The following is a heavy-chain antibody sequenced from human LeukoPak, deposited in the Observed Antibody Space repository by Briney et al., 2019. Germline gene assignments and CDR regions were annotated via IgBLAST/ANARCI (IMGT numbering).Heavy chain of an antibody. V-gene: IGHV4-39*07. J-gene: IGHJ4*02. CDR3: ARQQGGTYPFDY. D-gene: IGHD1-26*01. CDR1: GGSISSSSYY. CDR2: IYYSGST. Sequence: SETLSLTCTVSGGSISSSSYYWGWIRQPPGKGLEWIGSIYYSGSTYYNPSLKSRVTISVDTSKNQFSLKLSSVTAADTAVYFCARQQGGTYPFDYWGQGTLVTVSS.